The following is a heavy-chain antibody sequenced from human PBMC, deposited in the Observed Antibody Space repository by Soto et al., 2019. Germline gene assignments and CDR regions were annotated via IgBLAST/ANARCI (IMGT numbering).Heavy chain of an antibody. CDR3: ARNLYDFWSGYRSSYYMDV. Sequence: GASVKVSCKASGYTFTSYGISWVRQAPGQGLEWMGWISAYNGNTNYAQKLQGRVTMTTDTSTSTAYMELRSLRSDDTAVYYCARNLYDFWSGYRSSYYMDVWGKGTTVTVSS. V-gene: IGHV1-18*01. CDR1: GYTFTSYG. CDR2: ISAYNGNT. D-gene: IGHD3-3*01. J-gene: IGHJ6*03.